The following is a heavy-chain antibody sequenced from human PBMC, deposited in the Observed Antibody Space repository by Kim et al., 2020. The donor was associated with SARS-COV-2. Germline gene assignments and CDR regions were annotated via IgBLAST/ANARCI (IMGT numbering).Heavy chain of an antibody. D-gene: IGHD3-22*01. CDR2: MNPNSGNT. J-gene: IGHJ3*02. V-gene: IGHV1-8*01. CDR3: ARGSSLYYDSSGNDAFDI. CDR1: GYTFTSYD. Sequence: ASVKVSCKASGYTFTSYDINWVRQATGQGLEWMGWMNPNSGNTGYAQKFQGRVTMTRNTSISTAYMELSSLRSEDTAVYYCARGSSLYYDSSGNDAFDIWGQGTMVTVSS.